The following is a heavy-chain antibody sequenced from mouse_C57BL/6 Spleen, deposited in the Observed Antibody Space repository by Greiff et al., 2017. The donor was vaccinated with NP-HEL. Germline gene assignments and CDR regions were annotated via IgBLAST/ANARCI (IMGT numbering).Heavy chain of an antibody. Sequence: SGPELVKPGASVKMSCKASGYTFTDYNMHWVKQSPGKSLEWIGYINPNNGGTSYNQKFKGKATLTVNKSSSTAYMEVRSLTSEDTAVYYCARDRWLFDYWGQGTTLTVSS. CDR2: INPNNGGT. D-gene: IGHD2-3*01. CDR3: ARDRWLFDY. V-gene: IGHV1-22*01. J-gene: IGHJ2*01. CDR1: GYTFTDYN.